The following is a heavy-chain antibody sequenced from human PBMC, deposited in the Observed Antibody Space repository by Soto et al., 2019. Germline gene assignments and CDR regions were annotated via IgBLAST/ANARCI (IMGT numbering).Heavy chain of an antibody. CDR2: IWYDGSNK. V-gene: IGHV3-33*01. CDR3: ARDLRSGWYYYFDY. Sequence: ESGGGVVQPGRSLRLSCAASGFTFSSYGMHWVRQAPGKGLEWVAVIWYDGSNKYYADSVKGRFTISRDNSKNTLYLQMNSLRAEDTAVYYCARDLRSGWYYYFDYWGQGTLVTVSS. J-gene: IGHJ4*02. D-gene: IGHD6-19*01. CDR1: GFTFSSYG.